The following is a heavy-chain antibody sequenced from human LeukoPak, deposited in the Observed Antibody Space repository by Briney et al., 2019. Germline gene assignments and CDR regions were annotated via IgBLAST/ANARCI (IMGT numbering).Heavy chain of an antibody. CDR1: GFTFSSYT. CDR2: ITRSSNYR. Sequence: TGGSLRLSCAASGFTFSSYTMNWVRQAPGKGLEWVSSITRSSNYRYYSDSMKGRFTISRDNAEKSLYLQMNSLRVEDTAVYYCARERPGSRVLDYWGQGTVVTVSS. D-gene: IGHD3-10*01. CDR3: ARERPGSRVLDY. V-gene: IGHV3-21*01. J-gene: IGHJ4*02.